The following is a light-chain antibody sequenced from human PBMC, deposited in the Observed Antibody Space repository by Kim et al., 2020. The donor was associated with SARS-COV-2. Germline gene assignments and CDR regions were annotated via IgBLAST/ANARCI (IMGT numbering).Light chain of an antibody. J-gene: IGKJ4*01. CDR3: QQYNNWPLT. Sequence: SVSPGERATLSCRASQSVSSNLAWYQQNPGQAPRLLIYGASTRATGIPARFSGSGSGTEFTLTISSLQSEDFAVYYCQQYNNWPLTFGGGTKVDIK. V-gene: IGKV3-15*01. CDR2: GAS. CDR1: QSVSSN.